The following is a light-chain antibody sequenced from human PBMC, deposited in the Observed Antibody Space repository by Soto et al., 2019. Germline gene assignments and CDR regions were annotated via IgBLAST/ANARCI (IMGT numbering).Light chain of an antibody. V-gene: IGKV1-16*01. CDR1: QGIAKS. CDR3: QQYGSSST. Sequence: DIQITQAPSSLSASVVDRVTITGRASQGIAKSLAWYQQKPGKAPKLLIYAASSLQSGVPSRFSGSGSGTDFTLTISRLEPEDFAVYYCQQYGSSSTFGQGTRREIK. CDR2: AAS. J-gene: IGKJ5*01.